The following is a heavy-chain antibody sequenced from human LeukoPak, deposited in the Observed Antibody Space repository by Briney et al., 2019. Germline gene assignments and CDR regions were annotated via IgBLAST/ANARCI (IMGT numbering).Heavy chain of an antibody. CDR2: IYYSGST. V-gene: IGHV4-39*07. D-gene: IGHD2-2*01. J-gene: IGHJ3*01. CDR1: GGSMSSSSYY. CDR3: ARVSCSSTSCPRRDALDV. Sequence: PSETLSLTCTVSGGSMSSSSYYWGWIRQPPGKGLEWIGSIYYSGSTYYNPSLKSRVTISVDTSKNQFSLNLTSVTTADTAVYYCARVSCSSTSCPRRDALDVWGQGTMVTVSS.